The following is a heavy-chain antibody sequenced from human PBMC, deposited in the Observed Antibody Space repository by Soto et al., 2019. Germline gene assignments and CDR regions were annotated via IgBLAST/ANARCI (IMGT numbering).Heavy chain of an antibody. CDR1: GFTFSSYS. Sequence: GGYLRLSCAASGFTFSSYSMNWVRQAPGKGLEWLSYISSISTTIYYADSVKGRFTISRDNAKNSLYLQMNSLRDEDTAVYYCARDFDCAIVSCCTGYYYYGLDVWGLGTTVTVS. D-gene: IGHD2-21*01. J-gene: IGHJ6*02. V-gene: IGHV3-48*02. CDR3: ARDFDCAIVSCCTGYYYYGLDV. CDR2: ISSISTTI.